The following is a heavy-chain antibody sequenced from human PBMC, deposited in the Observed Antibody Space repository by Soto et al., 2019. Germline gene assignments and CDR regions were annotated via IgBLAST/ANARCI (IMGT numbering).Heavy chain of an antibody. V-gene: IGHV3-30*04. Sequence: QVQLVESGGGVVQPGGSLRLSCAASGFILSDFAMHWVRQAPGRGLEWVAVILKDGKSKYYADSVRGRFTISSDTSKDTIFLQLTSLRLHDSAVYYCAKTGCNGGSCFSWFDPWGQGTPVTVSS. J-gene: IGHJ5*02. D-gene: IGHD2-15*01. CDR2: ILKDGKSK. CDR1: GFILSDFA. CDR3: AKTGCNGGSCFSWFDP.